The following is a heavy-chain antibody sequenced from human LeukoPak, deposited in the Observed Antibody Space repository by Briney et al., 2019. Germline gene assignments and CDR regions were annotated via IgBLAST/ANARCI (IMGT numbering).Heavy chain of an antibody. CDR2: ISYDGSNE. D-gene: IGHD7-27*01. J-gene: IGHJ4*02. V-gene: IGHV3-30*03. CDR1: GFTFSNYG. CDR3: ARKFLTGRLIDY. Sequence: GVALRLSCAASGFTFSNYGMHWVRQAPGQGLEGGAVISYDGSNEYYADSVKGRFAISRDTSKNTLYLQMNGLRAEDTALYYCARKFLTGRLIDYWGQGTLVTVSS.